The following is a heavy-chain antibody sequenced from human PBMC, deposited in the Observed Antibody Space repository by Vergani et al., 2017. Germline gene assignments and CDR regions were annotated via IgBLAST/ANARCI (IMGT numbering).Heavy chain of an antibody. CDR3: ARDFLTRVTTLDYYYMGV. D-gene: IGHD1-1*01. V-gene: IGHV3-30*03. CDR2: ISYDGNKK. Sequence: QVLLVESGGGEVQPGRSLRLSCSAAGFPFSDYGVHWVRQAPGKGLEWVSVISYDGNKKNYADSVKGRFTISRDNSKNTLYLEMNALRAEDTAVYYCARDFLTRVTTLDYYYMGVWGKGTTVTVSS. CDR1: GFPFSDYG. J-gene: IGHJ6*03.